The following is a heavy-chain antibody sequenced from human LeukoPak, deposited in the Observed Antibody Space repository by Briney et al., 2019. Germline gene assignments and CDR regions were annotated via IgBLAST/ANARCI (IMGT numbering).Heavy chain of an antibody. D-gene: IGHD3-22*01. V-gene: IGHV3-21*01. CDR3: ARDLALPTDSSGYYYDY. J-gene: IGHJ4*02. CDR1: GFTFSSYS. Sequence: GGSPRLSCAASGFTFSSYSMNWVRQAPGKGLEWVSSISSSSSYIYYADSVKGRFTISRDNAKNSLYLQMNSLRAEDTAVYYCARDLALPTDSSGYYYDYWGQGTLVTVSS. CDR2: ISSSSSYI.